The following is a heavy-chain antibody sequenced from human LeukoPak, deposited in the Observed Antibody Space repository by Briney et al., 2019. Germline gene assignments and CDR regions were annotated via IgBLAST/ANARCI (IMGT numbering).Heavy chain of an antibody. V-gene: IGHV3-9*01. CDR3: AKDHHYYDSSGPDY. J-gene: IGHJ4*02. CDR2: ISWNSGSI. CDR1: GFTFSRYA. Sequence: PGGSLRLSCAASGFTFSRYAMGWVRQAPGKGLEWVSGISWNSGSIGYADSVKGRFTISRDNAKNSLYLQMNSLRAEDTALYYCAKDHHYYDSSGPDYWGQGTLVTVSS. D-gene: IGHD3-22*01.